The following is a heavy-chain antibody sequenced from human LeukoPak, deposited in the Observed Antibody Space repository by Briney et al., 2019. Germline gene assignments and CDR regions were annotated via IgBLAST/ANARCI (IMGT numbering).Heavy chain of an antibody. CDR1: GYSISSGYY. J-gene: IGHJ4*02. Sequence: PSETLSLTCTVSGYSISSGYYWGWIRQPPGKGLEWIGSIYHSGSTYYNPSLKSRVTISVDTSKNQFSLKLSSVTAADTAVYYCARADCSSTSCYTIDYWGQGTLVTVSS. CDR2: IYHSGST. V-gene: IGHV4-38-2*02. D-gene: IGHD2-2*02. CDR3: ARADCSSTSCYTIDY.